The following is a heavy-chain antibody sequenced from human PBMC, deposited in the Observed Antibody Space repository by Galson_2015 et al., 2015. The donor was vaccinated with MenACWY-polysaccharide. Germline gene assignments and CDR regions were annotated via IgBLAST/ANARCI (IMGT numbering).Heavy chain of an antibody. CDR3: ARRYRYATSDYYPAFDM. J-gene: IGHJ3*02. V-gene: IGHV4-31*03. Sequence: TLSLTCTVSGDSITSGGYFWSWIRQHPGKGLEWIASTSYDGGTYYNPSLESRLTISVDKSQSQFSLKLSSVTAADTAVYYCARRYRYATSDYYPAFDMWGQGTMVTVSS. CDR2: TSYDGGT. CDR1: GDSITSGGYF. D-gene: IGHD2-2*01.